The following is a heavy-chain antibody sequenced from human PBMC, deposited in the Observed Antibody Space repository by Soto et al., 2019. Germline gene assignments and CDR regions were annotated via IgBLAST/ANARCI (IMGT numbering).Heavy chain of an antibody. Sequence: ASVKVSCKASGYTFTSYGISWVRQVPGQGLEWMGWISAYNGNTNYAQKLQGRVTMTTDTSTSTAYMELRSLRSDDTAVYYCAREEGYSSSWYNWFDPWGQGTLVTVSS. CDR2: ISAYNGNT. J-gene: IGHJ5*02. CDR1: GYTFTSYG. CDR3: AREEGYSSSWYNWFDP. D-gene: IGHD6-13*01. V-gene: IGHV1-18*01.